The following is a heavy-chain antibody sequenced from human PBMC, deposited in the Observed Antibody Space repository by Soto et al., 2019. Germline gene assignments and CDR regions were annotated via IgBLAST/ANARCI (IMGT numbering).Heavy chain of an antibody. V-gene: IGHV3-23*01. CDR2: INGGGGST. CDR3: AKDKVGSGGSCYYDY. CDR1: GFTFSSYT. D-gene: IGHD2-15*01. Sequence: EVQLLEAGGDLIQPGGSLRLSCAASGFTFSSYTMTWVRPAPGKGLEWVSAINGGGGSTYYADSVKGRFTISRDNSKDTLYLQMNSLRAEDTAVYYCAKDKVGSGGSCYYDYWGQGHLVTVSS. J-gene: IGHJ4*02.